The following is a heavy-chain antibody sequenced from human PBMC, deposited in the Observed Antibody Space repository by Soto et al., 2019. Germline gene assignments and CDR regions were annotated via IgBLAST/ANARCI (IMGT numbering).Heavy chain of an antibody. D-gene: IGHD3-3*01. CDR3: AKAPLTIIPGIFWFGR. J-gene: IGHJ5*02. Sequence: PGGSLRLSCAASGFTFNSSAMSCVRQAPGKGLQRLSAISASGDRTYYADAVNRRLTISGDNSRNTLHLDMHSLKPEDTSLYYFAKAPLTIIPGIFWFGRWGEGALVTV. V-gene: IGHV3-23*01. CDR1: GFTFNSSA. CDR2: ISASGDRT.